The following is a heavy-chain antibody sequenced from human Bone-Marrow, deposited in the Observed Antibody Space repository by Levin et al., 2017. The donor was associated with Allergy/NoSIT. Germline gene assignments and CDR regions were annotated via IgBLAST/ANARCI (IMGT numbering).Heavy chain of an antibody. Sequence: SETLSLTCAVSNYSISSGFHWGWIRQPPGKGLEWIGYVSYSGITFYNQSLKSRVTISGDTSKNLFSLTLNSVTAADTAIYYCARGITVFGVVLAVNDAFDVWGQGTMVTVSS. D-gene: IGHD3-3*01. CDR2: VSYSGIT. V-gene: IGHV4-38-2*01. CDR3: ARGITVFGVVLAVNDAFDV. J-gene: IGHJ3*01. CDR1: NYSISSGFH.